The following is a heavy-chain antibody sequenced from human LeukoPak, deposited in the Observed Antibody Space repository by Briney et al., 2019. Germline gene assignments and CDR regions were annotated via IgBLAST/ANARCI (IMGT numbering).Heavy chain of an antibody. CDR1: GGSFSGYY. D-gene: IGHD6-19*01. CDR2: INHSGST. Sequence: TSETLSLTCAVYGGSFSGYYWSWIRQPPGKGLEWIGEINHSGSTNYNPSLKSRVTLSVDTSKNQFSLKLSSVTAADTAVYYCARGPGDSSGWYMDFDYWGQGTLVTVSS. J-gene: IGHJ4*02. V-gene: IGHV4-34*01. CDR3: ARGPGDSSGWYMDFDY.